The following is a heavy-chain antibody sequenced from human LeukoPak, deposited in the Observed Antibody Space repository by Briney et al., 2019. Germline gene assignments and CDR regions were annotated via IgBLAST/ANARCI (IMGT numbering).Heavy chain of an antibody. CDR2: FTSSGNA. J-gene: IGHJ4*02. Sequence: GGSLRLSCTGSGFTFSNYAEAWVRQAPGKGLEWVSSFTSSGNAYYADSVKGRFTVSRDNSKSTLYMQMTSLRAEDTAVYYCAKGDYGDCYWGQGTLVTVSS. V-gene: IGHV3-23*01. CDR1: GFTFSNYA. CDR3: AKGDYGDCY. D-gene: IGHD4-17*01.